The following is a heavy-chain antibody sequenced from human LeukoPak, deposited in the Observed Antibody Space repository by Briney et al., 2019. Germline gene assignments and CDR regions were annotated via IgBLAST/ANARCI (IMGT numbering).Heavy chain of an antibody. D-gene: IGHD5-12*01. J-gene: IGHJ4*02. Sequence: GGSLRLSCAASGFTFDDYAMHWVRQAPGKGLEWVSGISWNSGSIGYADSVKGRFTISRDNSKNTLYLQMNSLRAEDTAVYYCARAQYSGYDWTYYFDYWGQGTLVTVSS. V-gene: IGHV3-9*01. CDR3: ARAQYSGYDWTYYFDY. CDR1: GFTFDDYA. CDR2: ISWNSGSI.